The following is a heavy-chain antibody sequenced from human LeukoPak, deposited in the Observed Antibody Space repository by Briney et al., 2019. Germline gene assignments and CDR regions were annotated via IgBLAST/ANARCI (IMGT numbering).Heavy chain of an antibody. J-gene: IGHJ4*02. CDR2: INPNSGGT. Sequence: GASVKVSCKASGYTFTRYYMHWVRQAPGQGLEWMGWINPNSGGTNYAQKFQGRVTMTRDTSISTDYMELSRLRSDDTAVYYCASPDHPASWNDGLDYWGQGTLVTVSS. CDR3: ASPDHPASWNDGLDY. D-gene: IGHD1-1*01. CDR1: GYTFTRYY. V-gene: IGHV1-2*02.